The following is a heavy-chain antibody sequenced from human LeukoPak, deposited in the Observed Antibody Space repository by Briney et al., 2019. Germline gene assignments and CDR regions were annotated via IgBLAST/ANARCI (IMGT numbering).Heavy chain of an antibody. J-gene: IGHJ3*02. CDR3: ARGPRITIFGVVMANDAFDI. CDR1: GYTFTGYY. Sequence: ASVKVSCKASGYTFTGYYMHWVRQAPGQGLEWMGWINPNSGGTNYAQKFQGRVTMTRDTSSSTAYMELSRRRFDDTVVYYCARGPRITIFGVVMANDAFDIWGQGTMVTVSS. V-gene: IGHV1-2*02. CDR2: INPNSGGT. D-gene: IGHD3-3*01.